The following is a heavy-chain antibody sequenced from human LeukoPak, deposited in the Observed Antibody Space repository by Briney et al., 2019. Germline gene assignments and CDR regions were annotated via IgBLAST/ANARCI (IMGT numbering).Heavy chain of an antibody. V-gene: IGHV1-8*01. J-gene: IGHJ4*02. Sequence: ASVTVSCKASGYTFTSYDINWVRQATGQGLEWMGWMNPNSGNTGYAQKFQGRVTMTRNTSISTAYMELSSLRSEDTAVYYCARGGSRELQYSSSIFDYWGQGTLVTVSS. D-gene: IGHD6-6*01. CDR3: ARGGSRELQYSSSIFDY. CDR2: MNPNSGNT. CDR1: GYTFTSYD.